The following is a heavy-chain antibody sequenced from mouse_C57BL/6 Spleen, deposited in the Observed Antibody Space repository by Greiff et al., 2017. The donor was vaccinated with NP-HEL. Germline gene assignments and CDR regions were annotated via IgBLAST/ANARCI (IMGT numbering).Heavy chain of an antibody. CDR3: ARGYGNYFFDY. J-gene: IGHJ2*01. V-gene: IGHV1-82*01. CDR2: IYPGDGDT. CDR1: GYAFSSSW. D-gene: IGHD2-10*02. Sequence: QVQLQQSGPELVKPGASVKISCKASGYAFSSSWMNWVKQRPGKGLEWIGRIYPGDGDTNYNGKFKGKATLTADKSSSTAYMQLSSLTSEDSAVYVCARGYGNYFFDYWGQGTTLTVSS.